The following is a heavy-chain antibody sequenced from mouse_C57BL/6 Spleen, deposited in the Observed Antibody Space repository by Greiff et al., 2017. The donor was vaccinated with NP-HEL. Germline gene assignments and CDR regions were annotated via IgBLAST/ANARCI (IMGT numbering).Heavy chain of an antibody. V-gene: IGHV1-76*01. J-gene: IGHJ3*01. CDR2: IYPGSGNT. Sequence: QVQLQQSGAELVRPGASVKLSCKASGYTFTDYYINWVKQRPGHGLEWIARIYPGSGNTYYNEKFKGKATLTAEKSSSTAYMQLSSLTSEDSAVYFCARSGYDYDEVFAYWGQGTLVTVSA. D-gene: IGHD2-4*01. CDR1: GYTFTDYY. CDR3: ARSGYDYDEVFAY.